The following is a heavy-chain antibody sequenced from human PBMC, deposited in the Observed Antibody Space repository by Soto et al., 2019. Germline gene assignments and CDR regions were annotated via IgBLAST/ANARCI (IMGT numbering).Heavy chain of an antibody. CDR2: INHSGST. V-gene: IGHV4-34*01. CDR3: ARDRRFLEWFPSYYYYYGMDV. Sequence: PSETLSLTCAVYGGSFSGYYWSWIRQPPGKGLEWIGEINHSGSTNYNPSLKSRATISVDTSKNQFSLKLSSVTAADTAVYYCARDRRFLEWFPSYYYYYGMDVWGQGATVTVS. D-gene: IGHD3-3*01. J-gene: IGHJ6*02. CDR1: GGSFSGYY.